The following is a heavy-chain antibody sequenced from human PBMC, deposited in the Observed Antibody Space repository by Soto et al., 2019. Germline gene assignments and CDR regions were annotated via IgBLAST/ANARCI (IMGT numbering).Heavy chain of an antibody. CDR3: ARQAAAPGIDLWFDP. CDR2: IFYAGNT. D-gene: IGHD6-13*01. CDR1: GGSISSGGYY. J-gene: IGHJ5*02. V-gene: IGHV4-39*01. Sequence: PSETLSLTCTVSGGSISSGGYYWSWIRQHPGKELEWIGYIFYAGNTYYNPSLKSRVTVSVDTSKNQFSLKLDSVTAADTAVYYCARQAAAPGIDLWFDPWGQGTLVTVSS.